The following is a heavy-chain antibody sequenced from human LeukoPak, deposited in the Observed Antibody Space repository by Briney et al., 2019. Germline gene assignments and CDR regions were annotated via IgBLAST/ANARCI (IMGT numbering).Heavy chain of an antibody. V-gene: IGHV1-24*01. J-gene: IGHJ4*02. Sequence: ASVKVSCKVSGYTLTELSMHWVRQAPGKGLEWMGGFDPEDGETIYAQKFQGRVTMTEDTSTGTAYMELSSLRSEDTAVYYCATSSPAIKYQLLWGADYWGQGTLVTVSS. D-gene: IGHD2-2*01. CDR3: ATSSPAIKYQLLWGADY. CDR2: FDPEDGET. CDR1: GYTLTELS.